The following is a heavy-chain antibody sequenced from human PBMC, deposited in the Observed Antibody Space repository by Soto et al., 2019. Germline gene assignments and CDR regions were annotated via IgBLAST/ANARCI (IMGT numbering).Heavy chain of an antibody. CDR2: IIPILGIA. Sequence: QVQLVQSGAEVKKPGSSVKVSCKASGGTFSSYTISWVRQAPGQGLEWMGRIIPILGIANYAQKFQGRVTITADKCTSTAYMELSSLRSEDTAVYYCSRVTVAAAGTTFDPWGQGTLVTVSS. CDR1: GGTFSSYT. J-gene: IGHJ5*02. CDR3: SRVTVAAAGTTFDP. V-gene: IGHV1-69*02. D-gene: IGHD6-13*01.